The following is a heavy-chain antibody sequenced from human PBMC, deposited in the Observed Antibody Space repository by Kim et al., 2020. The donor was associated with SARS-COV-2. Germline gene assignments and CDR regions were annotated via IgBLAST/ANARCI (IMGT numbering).Heavy chain of an antibody. Sequence: SYSDSVKGRFTTSKDNDKNSLYLQMNSLRAEETASYLCVGYCSSTICNTDYWGQGTLVTVSS. V-gene: IGHV3-20*01. CDR3: VGYCSSTICNTDY. J-gene: IGHJ4*02. D-gene: IGHD2-2*02.